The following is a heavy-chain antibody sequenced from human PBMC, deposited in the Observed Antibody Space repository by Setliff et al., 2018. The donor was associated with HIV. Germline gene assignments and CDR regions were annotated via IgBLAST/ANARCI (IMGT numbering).Heavy chain of an antibody. CDR1: GVTFSSKNSY. V-gene: IGHV4-39*07. D-gene: IGHD3-10*01. CDR2: VFYSWST. J-gene: IGHJ4*02. Sequence: SETLSLTCPVSGVTFSSKNSYWGWLRQPTGKGLEWIGTVFYSWSTSYSPPLKSRITISVDTSKNQFSLKLKSVTAADTALYYCARLVRGGSGHCFDYWGQGKLVTVSS. CDR3: ARLVRGGSGHCFDY.